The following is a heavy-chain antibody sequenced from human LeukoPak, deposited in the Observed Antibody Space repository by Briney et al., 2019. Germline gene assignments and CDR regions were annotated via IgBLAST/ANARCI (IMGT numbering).Heavy chain of an antibody. CDR2: IYYSGST. D-gene: IGHD5-24*01. CDR1: GGSISSGGYS. J-gene: IGHJ4*02. Sequence: PSETLSLTCAVSGGSISSGGYSWSWIRQPPGKGLEWIGYIYYSGSTNYNPSLKSRVTISVDTSKSQFSLKLSSVTAADTAVYYCARDIEEMATIGPNFDYWGQGTLVTVST. V-gene: IGHV4-30-4*07. CDR3: ARDIEEMATIGPNFDY.